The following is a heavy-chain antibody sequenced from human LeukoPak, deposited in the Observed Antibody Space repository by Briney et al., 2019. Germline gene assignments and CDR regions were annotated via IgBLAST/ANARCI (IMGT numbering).Heavy chain of an antibody. Sequence: GASVKVSCKASGGTFTSYAISWVRQAPGQGLEWMGGIIPIVGRANYAQKFQGRVTITVDESTSTAYMELSSLRSEHTAVYYCARHRSGYSGYDYDYYYHGMDVWRQGTTITVSS. J-gene: IGHJ6*02. D-gene: IGHD5-12*01. CDR1: GGTFTSYA. CDR2: IIPIVGRA. V-gene: IGHV1-69*13. CDR3: ARHRSGYSGYDYDYYYHGMDV.